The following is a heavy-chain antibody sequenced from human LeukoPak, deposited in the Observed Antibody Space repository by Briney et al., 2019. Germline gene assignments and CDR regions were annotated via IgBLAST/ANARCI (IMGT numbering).Heavy chain of an antibody. CDR3: VRDLGVGGSWPLDF. V-gene: IGHV4-39*07. CDR2: ISYTGSS. D-gene: IGHD2-15*01. J-gene: IGHJ4*02. Sequence: SETLSLTCVDSGASVSTTSCLWGWVRQTPGKGLEWIGSISYTGSSYYNPSLNSRVTMSLDPAKNHFSLRMTSLTAADTAVYYCVRDLGVGGSWPLDFWGPGTVVIVSS. CDR1: GASVSTTSCL.